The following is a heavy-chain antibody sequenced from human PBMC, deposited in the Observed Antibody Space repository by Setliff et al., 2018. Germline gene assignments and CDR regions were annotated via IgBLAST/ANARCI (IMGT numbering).Heavy chain of an antibody. V-gene: IGHV4-34*12. CDR2: IIQSGNT. D-gene: IGHD3-3*01. CDR3: RFWSSYYKNDY. J-gene: IGHJ4*02. Sequence: SETLSLTCTVYGGSFSDYYWGWIRQSPGKRPEWIAEIIQSGNTNYNPSLNSRVSVSVDTPTNQFSLKVFSVTAADTAVYYCRFWSSYYKNDYWAQGSLVTVSS. CDR1: GGSFSDYY.